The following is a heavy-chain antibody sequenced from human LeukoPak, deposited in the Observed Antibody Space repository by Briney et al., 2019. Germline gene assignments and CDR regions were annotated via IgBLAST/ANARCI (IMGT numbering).Heavy chain of an antibody. CDR2: MYYSGTT. J-gene: IGHJ6*03. V-gene: IGHV4-59*02. D-gene: IGHD5-24*01. Sequence: PSETLSLTCTVSGGSVTGYFWSWIRQPPGKGLEWIGYMYYSGTTNYNPSLKSRVGISVDTSKNQFSLRLSSVTAADTAVYYCARERGKHRYGYNTYYYYYYMDVWGKGTTVTVSS. CDR3: ARERGKHRYGYNTYYYYYYMDV. CDR1: GGSVTGYF.